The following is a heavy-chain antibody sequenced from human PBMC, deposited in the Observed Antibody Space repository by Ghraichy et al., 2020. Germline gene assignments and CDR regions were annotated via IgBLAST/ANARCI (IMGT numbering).Heavy chain of an antibody. J-gene: IGHJ4*02. CDR2: IYSDGST. D-gene: IGHD3-22*01. CDR3: ARGWFYDSGGFNFDV. CDR1: GFTVSSNY. Sequence: GGSLRLSCAASGFTVSSNYMSWVRQAPGKGLEWVSLIYSDGSTFYADSVKGRLTFSRDIFKNTLYLQMSSLRAEDSAVYYCARGWFYDSGGFNFDVWGQGVLVTVSS. V-gene: IGHV3-53*01.